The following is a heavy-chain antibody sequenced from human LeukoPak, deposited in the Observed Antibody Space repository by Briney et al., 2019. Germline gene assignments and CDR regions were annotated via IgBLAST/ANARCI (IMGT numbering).Heavy chain of an antibody. V-gene: IGHV3-23*01. CDR2: ISDSGGST. CDR1: GFTFSSYA. J-gene: IGHJ4*02. CDR3: AKRTIYGGNTPPHFDY. Sequence: GGSLRLSCAASGFTFSSYAMSWVRQAPGKGLEWVSAISDSGGSTYYADSVKGRFTISRDNSKNTLYLQMNSLRAEDTAVYYCAKRTIYGGNTPPHFDYWGQGILVTVS. D-gene: IGHD4-23*01.